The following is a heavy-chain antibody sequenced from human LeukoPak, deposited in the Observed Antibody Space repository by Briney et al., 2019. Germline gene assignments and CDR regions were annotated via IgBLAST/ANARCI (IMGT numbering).Heavy chain of an antibody. J-gene: IGHJ4*02. V-gene: IGHV4-4*02. CDR3: ARGGQWLPRYYFDY. D-gene: IGHD6-19*01. CDR2: INHSGST. Sequence: SETLSLTCTVSGDSINSLDLWSWVRQPPGKGLEWIGEINHSGSTNYNPSLKSRVTISVDTSKNQFSLKLSSVTAADTAVYYCARGGQWLPRYYFDYWGQGTLVTVSS. CDR1: GDSINSLDL.